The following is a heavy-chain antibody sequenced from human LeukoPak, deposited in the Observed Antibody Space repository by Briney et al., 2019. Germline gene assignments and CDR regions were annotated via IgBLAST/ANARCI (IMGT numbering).Heavy chain of an antibody. Sequence: SQTLYLTCTVSGGSICSVGYYWSWIRQHPGKGLEWIGYIYYSGCTYYNPSLKSRVTISVDTSKNQFSPKLSSVTAADTAVYYCARVGLVGFFDYWGQGTLVTVSS. J-gene: IGHJ4*02. D-gene: IGHD2-2*01. CDR3: ARVGLVGFFDY. CDR2: IYYSGCT. V-gene: IGHV4-31*03. CDR1: GGSICSVGYY.